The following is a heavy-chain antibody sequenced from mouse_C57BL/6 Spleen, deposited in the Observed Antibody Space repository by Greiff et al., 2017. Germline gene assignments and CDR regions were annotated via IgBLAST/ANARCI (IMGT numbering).Heavy chain of an antibody. CDR2: IDPSDSYT. D-gene: IGHD1-1*01. CDR3: AKCSKKDYFDY. J-gene: IGHJ2*01. V-gene: IGHV1-69*01. CDR1: GYTFTSYW. Sequence: QVQLQQPGAELVMPGASVKLSCKASGYTFTSYWMHWVKQRPGQGLEWIGEIDPSDSYTNYNQKFKGKSTLTVDKSSSTAYMQLSSLTSEDSAVYYCAKCSKKDYFDYWGQGTTLTVSS.